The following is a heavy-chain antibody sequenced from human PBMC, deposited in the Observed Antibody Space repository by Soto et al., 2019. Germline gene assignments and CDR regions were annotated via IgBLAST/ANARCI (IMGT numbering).Heavy chain of an antibody. J-gene: IGHJ4*02. D-gene: IGHD3-22*01. Sequence: ASVKVSCKASGGTFSRNAISWVRQAPGQGLEWMGIINPSGGSTKYAQKFLDRVTMTRDTSTSTVYMDLSSLKSEDTAVYYCARSHDSSGYSFFDYWGQGTLVTVSS. CDR2: INPSGGST. V-gene: IGHV1-46*01. CDR1: GGTFSRNA. CDR3: ARSHDSSGYSFFDY.